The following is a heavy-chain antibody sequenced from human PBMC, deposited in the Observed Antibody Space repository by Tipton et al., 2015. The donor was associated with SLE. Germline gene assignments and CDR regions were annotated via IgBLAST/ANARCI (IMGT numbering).Heavy chain of an antibody. D-gene: IGHD6-19*01. V-gene: IGHV4-39*07. CDR3: ARGISSGWWNY. J-gene: IGHJ4*02. Sequence: GLVKPSETLSLTCTVSGGSISSSSYYWGWIRQPPGKGLEWIGRIYYSGSSYYNPSLKSRVTISVDTSKNQFSLKLSSVTAADTAVYFCARGISSGWWNYWGQGNLVTVSS. CDR2: IYYSGSS. CDR1: GGSISSSSYY.